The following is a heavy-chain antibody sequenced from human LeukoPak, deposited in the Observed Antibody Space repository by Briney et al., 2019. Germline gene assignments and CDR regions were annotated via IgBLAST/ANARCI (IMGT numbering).Heavy chain of an antibody. CDR3: ARRNNYYDSSGYYYVRYFDS. D-gene: IGHD3-22*01. CDR2: INTDGSSL. CDR1: GFTFSSYW. Sequence: GGSLRLSCAASGFTFSSYWMYWVRQAPGKGPVWVARINTDGSSLNYADSVKGRFTISRDNAKNTLYLQMNSLGAEDTAVYYCARRNNYYDSSGYYYVRYFDSWGQGTLVAVSS. J-gene: IGHJ4*02. V-gene: IGHV3-74*01.